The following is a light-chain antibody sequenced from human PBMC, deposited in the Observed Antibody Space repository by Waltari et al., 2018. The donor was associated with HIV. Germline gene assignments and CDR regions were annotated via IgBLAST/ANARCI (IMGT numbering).Light chain of an antibody. J-gene: IGLJ2*01. Sequence: QSALTQPASVSGSPGQSITISCTGTSSDVGGYNYVSWYQQHPGNAPKLLIYHVSNRPSGFSNRFSGSKSGNTASLTISGLQAEDEADYYCTSYTSSNTLVIFGGGTKLTVL. CDR1: SSDVGGYNY. CDR2: HVS. CDR3: TSYTSSNTLVI. V-gene: IGLV2-14*03.